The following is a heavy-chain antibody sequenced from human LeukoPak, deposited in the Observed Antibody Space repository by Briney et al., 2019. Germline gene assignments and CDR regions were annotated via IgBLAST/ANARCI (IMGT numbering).Heavy chain of an antibody. J-gene: IGHJ3*02. Sequence: ASVKVSCKASGGTLSSYAISGVRQAPGQGLEWMGRIIPILCIANYAQKFQGRVTITADESTSTAYMELSSLRSEDTAVYYCAREAGDYYDSSGYYWAAFDIWGQGTMVTVSS. CDR3: AREAGDYYDSSGYYWAAFDI. CDR2: IIPILCIA. D-gene: IGHD3-22*01. V-gene: IGHV1-69*04. CDR1: GGTLSSYA.